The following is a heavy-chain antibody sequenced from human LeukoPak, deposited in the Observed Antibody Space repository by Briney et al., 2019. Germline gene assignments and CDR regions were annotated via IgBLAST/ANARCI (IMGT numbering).Heavy chain of an antibody. CDR2: INWNGDHT. CDR1: GFTFDAYG. V-gene: IGHV3-20*04. CDR3: ARTPYGDYSYWYFGL. J-gene: IGHJ2*01. Sequence: GGSLRLSCAASGFTFDAYGMSWVRQAPGKGLEWVSGINWNGDHTDYADSVKGRFTISRDNAKNSLYLQMSAVSAEDTAFYFCARTPYGDYSYWYFGLWGRGTLVTVSS. D-gene: IGHD4-17*01.